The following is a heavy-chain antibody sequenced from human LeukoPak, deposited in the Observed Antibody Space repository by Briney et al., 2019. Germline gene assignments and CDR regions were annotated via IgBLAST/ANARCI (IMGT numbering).Heavy chain of an antibody. CDR2: IHPHGMF. J-gene: IGHJ4*02. CDR1: GGSCDDYY. D-gene: IGHD5-24*01. CDR3: ARGRDRSKAGDH. Sequence: PSETLSLTCAVYGGSCDDYYCSGICQPPRKGLEWIGEIHPHGMFYYNSSLMSRVTISIDTSKTQFSLRLTSVTATDTAFYYCARGRDRSKAGDHWGQGSLVTVSS. V-gene: IGHV4-34*01.